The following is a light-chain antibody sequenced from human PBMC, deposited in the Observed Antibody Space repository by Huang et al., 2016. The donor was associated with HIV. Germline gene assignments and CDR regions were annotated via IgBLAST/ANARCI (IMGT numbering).Light chain of an antibody. J-gene: IGKJ5*01. V-gene: IGKV1D-13*01. CDR3: QQLHDYPIT. Sequence: AVQLTQFPPSLSASVGDRVTITCRASQDIRTSLAWYQHKPGKSPKLLISAAFNLQSGISSRFSGDSAGTYCTLFISSLQPEDAATYYCQQLHDYPITCGRGTRLDIK. CDR1: QDIRTS. CDR2: AAF.